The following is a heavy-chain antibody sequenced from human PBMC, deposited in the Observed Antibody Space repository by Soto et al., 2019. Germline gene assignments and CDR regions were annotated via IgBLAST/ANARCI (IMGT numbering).Heavy chain of an antibody. Sequence: QVQLVQSGAEVKKPGSSVRVSCKASGTIFSSYTISWVRQAPGQGLEWMGRIIPILGETNSAQKFQGRVTLTADKSTNTAYMELDSLRLEDTALNYCARVLGIRIDDWGQGTTGTLSS. J-gene: IGHJ6*02. V-gene: IGHV1-69*08. CDR3: ARVLGIRIDD. CDR1: GTIFSSYT. CDR2: IIPILGET.